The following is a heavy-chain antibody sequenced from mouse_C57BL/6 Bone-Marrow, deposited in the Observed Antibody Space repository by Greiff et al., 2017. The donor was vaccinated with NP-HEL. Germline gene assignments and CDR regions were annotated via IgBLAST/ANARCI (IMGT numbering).Heavy chain of an antibody. CDR1: GFTFSSYG. J-gene: IGHJ1*03. V-gene: IGHV5-6*01. D-gene: IGHD2-3*01. CDR3: ARLDDGYFYWYFDV. CDR2: ISSGGSYT. Sequence: EVQVVESGGDLVKPGGSLKLSCAASGFTFSSYGMSWVRQTPDKRLEWVATISSGGSYTYYPDSVKGRFTISRDNAKNTLYLQMSSLKSEDTAMYYCARLDDGYFYWYFDVWGTGTTVTVSS.